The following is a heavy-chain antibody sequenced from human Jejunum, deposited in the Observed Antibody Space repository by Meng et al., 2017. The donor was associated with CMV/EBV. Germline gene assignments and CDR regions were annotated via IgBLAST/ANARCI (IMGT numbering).Heavy chain of an antibody. D-gene: IGHD4-17*01. J-gene: IGHJ5*02. CDR2: IKSTGSPT. CDR1: GFTFSTYA. Sequence: GFTFSTYAMRWARQAPGKGLEWVSTIKSTGSPTYYADSVKGRFTISRDNAKNSVYLQMNRLRAEDTAVYYCARAIDYGDPNWFDPWGQGTLVTVSS. V-gene: IGHV3-21*01. CDR3: ARAIDYGDPNWFDP.